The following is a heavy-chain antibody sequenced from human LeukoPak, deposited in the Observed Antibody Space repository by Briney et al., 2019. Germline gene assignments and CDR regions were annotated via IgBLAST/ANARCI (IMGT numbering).Heavy chain of an antibody. V-gene: IGHV3-33*01. CDR1: GFTFSSYG. D-gene: IGHD3-3*01. CDR2: IWYDGSNK. J-gene: IGHJ5*02. CDR3: ARLRTIFGVVSLEGFDP. Sequence: PGGSLRLSCAASGFTFSSYGMHWVRQAPGKGLEWVAVIWYDGSNKYYADSVKGRFTISRDNSKNTLYLQMNSLRAEDTAVYYCARLRTIFGVVSLEGFDPWGQGTLVTVSS.